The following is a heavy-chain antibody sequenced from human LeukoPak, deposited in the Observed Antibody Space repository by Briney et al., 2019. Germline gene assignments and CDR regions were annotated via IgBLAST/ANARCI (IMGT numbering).Heavy chain of an antibody. CDR3: ARDRYSYGF. D-gene: IGHD5-18*01. CDR1: GGFISTYY. V-gene: IGHV4-59*01. J-gene: IGHJ4*02. CDR2: ISYSGST. Sequence: PSDTLSLTCTVSGGFISTYYWCWIRQPPGKGLEWIGFISYSGSTYHNPSLKSRVTMSVDTSKNQFSLNLRSVTAADTAVYYCARDRYSYGFWGQGILVTVSS.